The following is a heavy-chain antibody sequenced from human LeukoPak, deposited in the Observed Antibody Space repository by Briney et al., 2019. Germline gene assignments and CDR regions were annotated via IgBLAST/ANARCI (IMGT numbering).Heavy chain of an antibody. D-gene: IGHD5-12*01. CDR2: IYTSGST. Sequence: SQTLSLTCTVSGGSISSGSYYWSWIWQPAGQGLEWIGRIYTSGSTNYNPSLKSRVTISVDTSKNQFSLKLSSVTAADTAVYYCARIYSGYDLSGVGIDYWGQGTLVTVSS. CDR1: GGSISSGSYY. CDR3: ARIYSGYDLSGVGIDY. V-gene: IGHV4-61*02. J-gene: IGHJ4*02.